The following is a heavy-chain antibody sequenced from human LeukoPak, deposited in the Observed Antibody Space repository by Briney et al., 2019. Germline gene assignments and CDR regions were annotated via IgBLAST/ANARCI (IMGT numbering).Heavy chain of an antibody. CDR2: ISGSGGST. D-gene: IGHD6-19*01. J-gene: IGHJ4*02. CDR1: GFTFSSYA. Sequence: GGSLRLSCAASGFTFSSYAMSWVRQAPGKGLEWVSAISGSGGSTYYADSVRGRFTISRDNSKNTLYLQMNSLRAEDTAVYYCAKAGGGWYEYFDYWGQGTLVTVSS. V-gene: IGHV3-23*01. CDR3: AKAGGGWYEYFDY.